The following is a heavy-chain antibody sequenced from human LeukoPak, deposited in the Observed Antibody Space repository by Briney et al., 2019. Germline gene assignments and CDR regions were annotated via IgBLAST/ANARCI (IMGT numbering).Heavy chain of an antibody. D-gene: IGHD2-2*01. CDR3: ARDRPQGAHCSSTGCHSGYYYGMDV. CDR2: ISYDGSNK. J-gene: IGHJ6*02. V-gene: IGHV3-30*03. CDR1: GFTFSSYG. Sequence: PGGSLRLSCAASGFTFSSYGMHWVRQAPGKGLEWVAVISYDGSNKYYADSVKGRFTISRDNSKNTLYLQMNSLRAEDTAVYYCARDRPQGAHCSSTGCHSGYYYGMDVWGQGTTVTVSS.